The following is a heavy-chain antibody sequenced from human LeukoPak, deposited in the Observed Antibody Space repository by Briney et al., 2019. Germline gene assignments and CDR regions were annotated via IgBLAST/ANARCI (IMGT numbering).Heavy chain of an antibody. D-gene: IGHD1-20*01. CDR3: ARGWNNWNY. J-gene: IGHJ4*02. CDR1: GFNLSNHW. V-gene: IGHV3-7*02. CDR2: IKQDGSEK. Sequence: GGSLRLSCTASGFNLSNHWMSWVRQAPGKGLEWVANIKQDGSEKYYVDSVKGRLTISRDNAKNSLYLQMNSLRAEDTAVYYCARGWNNWNYWGQGTLVTVSS.